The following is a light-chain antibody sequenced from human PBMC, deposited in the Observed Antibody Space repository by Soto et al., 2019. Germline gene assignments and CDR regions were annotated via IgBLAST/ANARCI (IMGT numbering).Light chain of an antibody. Sequence: QSVLTQPPSVSGAPGQRVTISCTGSSSNIGAIYDVQWYQQLPGAAPKLLIYGNTNRPSGVPDRFSGSKSGTSASLAITGLQAEDGADYYCLSYDCSLSGTVFGGGTKLTVL. CDR3: LSYDCSLSGTV. CDR1: SSNIGAIYD. CDR2: GNT. V-gene: IGLV1-40*01. J-gene: IGLJ3*02.